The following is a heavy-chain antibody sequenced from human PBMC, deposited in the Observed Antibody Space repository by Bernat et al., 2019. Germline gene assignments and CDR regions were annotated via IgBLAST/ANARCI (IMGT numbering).Heavy chain of an antibody. D-gene: IGHD4-17*01. Sequence: QVQLQESGPGLVKPSETLSLTCTVSGGSISSYYWSWIRQPPGKGLEWIGEIYYSGSTNYNPSLKSRVTISVDTSKNQFSLKLSSVTAADTAVYYCARGGYGDYEGNWFDPWGQGTLVTVSS. V-gene: IGHV4-59*01. J-gene: IGHJ5*02. CDR3: ARGGYGDYEGNWFDP. CDR2: IYYSGST. CDR1: GGSISSYY.